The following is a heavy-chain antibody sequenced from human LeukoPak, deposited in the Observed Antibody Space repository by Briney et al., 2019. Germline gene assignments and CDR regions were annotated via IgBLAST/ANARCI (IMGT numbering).Heavy chain of an antibody. D-gene: IGHD5-24*01. CDR3: VRQYNYGLDY. CDR2: IHNDGSNT. Sequence: GGSLRLSCAASGFTFNTYWMHWVRQTPGKGLVWVSRIHNDGSNTNYADSVKGRFTISRDNAKNTLYLQMNSLRAEDTALYYCVRQYNYGLDYWGQGTLVTVSS. CDR1: GFTFNTYW. J-gene: IGHJ4*02. V-gene: IGHV3-74*01.